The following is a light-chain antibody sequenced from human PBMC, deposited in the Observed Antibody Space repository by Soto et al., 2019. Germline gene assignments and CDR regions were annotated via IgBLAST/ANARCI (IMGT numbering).Light chain of an antibody. CDR1: QSISSSY. J-gene: IGKJ3*01. CDR2: GAS. V-gene: IGKV3-20*01. CDR3: QQYGSSRFT. Sequence: EIVLTQAPGTLSLSPGERATLSGRASQSISSSYLDWFQQKPGQAPRLLVYGASSRATGIPDRFSGSGSGTDFTLTISRLEPEDFAGYYCQQYGSSRFTFGPGTKVDLK.